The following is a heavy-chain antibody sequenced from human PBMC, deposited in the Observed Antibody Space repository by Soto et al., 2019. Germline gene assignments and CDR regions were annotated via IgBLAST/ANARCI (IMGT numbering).Heavy chain of an antibody. CDR1: GFTFSSYA. J-gene: IGHJ1*01. CDR3: ARDSSGWTPPEYFQH. Sequence: GGSLRLSCAASGFTFSSYAMNWVRQAPGRGLEWVSVISGSGGSSYYADFVKGRLTISRDNYKNTLYLQINSLRAEDTAVYYCARDSSGWTPPEYFQHWGQGTLVTVSS. CDR2: ISGSGGSS. D-gene: IGHD6-19*01. V-gene: IGHV3-23*01.